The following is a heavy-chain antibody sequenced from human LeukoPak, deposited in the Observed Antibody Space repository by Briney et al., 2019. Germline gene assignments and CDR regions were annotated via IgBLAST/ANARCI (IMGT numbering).Heavy chain of an antibody. D-gene: IGHD6-6*01. J-gene: IGHJ4*02. CDR2: IDPTDSYT. V-gene: IGHV5-10-1*01. CDR3: ARRGRGSSNFDF. Sequence: GESLKISCKGSGYIFTSYWITWVRQMPGKGLEWMGMIDPTDSYTNYSSSFQGHVTISTDKSISTAYLQWSSLKASDTAIYYCARRGRGSSNFDFWGQGTLVTVSS. CDR1: GYIFTSYW.